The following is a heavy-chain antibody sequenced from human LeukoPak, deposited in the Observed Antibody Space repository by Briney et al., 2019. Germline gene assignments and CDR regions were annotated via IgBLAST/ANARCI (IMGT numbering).Heavy chain of an antibody. J-gene: IGHJ4*02. CDR3: AKGEGGSSRYYYFDY. V-gene: IGHV3-30*18. D-gene: IGHD6-13*01. CDR1: GFTFSSYG. CDR2: ISYDGSNK. Sequence: GGSLRPSCAASGFTFSSYGMHWVRQAPGKGLEWVAVISYDGSNKYYADSVKGRFTISRDNSKNTLYLQMNSLRAEDTAVYYCAKGEGGSSRYYYFDYWGQGTLVTVSS.